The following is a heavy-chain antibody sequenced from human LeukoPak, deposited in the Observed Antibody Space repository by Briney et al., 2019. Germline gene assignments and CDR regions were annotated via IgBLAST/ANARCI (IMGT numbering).Heavy chain of an antibody. V-gene: IGHV1-69*13. J-gene: IGHJ4*02. D-gene: IGHD2-2*01. CDR2: IIPIFGTA. CDR3: ARLDTAVPAASALFDY. Sequence: EASVKVSCKASGYTFTSYGISWVRQAPGQGLEWMGGIIPIFGTANYAQKFQGRVTITADESTSTAYMELSSLRSEDTAVYYCARLDTAVPAASALFDYWGQGTLVTVSS. CDR1: GYTFTSYG.